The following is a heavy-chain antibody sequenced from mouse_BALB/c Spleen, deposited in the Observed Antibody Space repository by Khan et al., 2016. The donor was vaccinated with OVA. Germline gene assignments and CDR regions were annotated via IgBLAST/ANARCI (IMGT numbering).Heavy chain of an antibody. D-gene: IGHD2-14*01. J-gene: IGHJ4*01. CDR2: INTYTGVP. V-gene: IGHV9-3-1*01. CDR3: ARGGAAFYRNDGGAMDY. Sequence: QIQLVQSGPELKKPGETVKISCKASGYTFTKFGMNWVKQAPGKGLEWMGWINTYTGVPKYAEDFKGRFAFSLETSASTVYLQITNLKNEDTATYFCARGGAAFYRNDGGAMDYWGQGTSVTVSS. CDR1: GYTFTKFG.